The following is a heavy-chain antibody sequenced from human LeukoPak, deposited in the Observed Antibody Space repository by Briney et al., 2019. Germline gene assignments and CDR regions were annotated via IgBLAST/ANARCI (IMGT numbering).Heavy chain of an antibody. D-gene: IGHD6-13*01. J-gene: IGHJ6*02. V-gene: IGHV1-69*04. CDR2: IIPILGIA. CDR3: ATRQSSSWYYYYGMDV. CDR1: GGTFSSYA. Sequence: SVKVSCKASGGTFSSYAISWVRQAPGQGLEWMGRIIPILGIANYAQKFQGRVTMTRNTSISTAYMELSSLRSEDTAVYYCATRQSSSWYYYYGMDVWGQGTTVTVSS.